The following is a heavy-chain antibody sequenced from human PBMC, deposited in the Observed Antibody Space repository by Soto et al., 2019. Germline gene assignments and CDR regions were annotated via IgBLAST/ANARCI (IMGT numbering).Heavy chain of an antibody. V-gene: IGHV1-18*04. CDR1: GYTFTSYG. CDR3: ARGIAVAGKTYYGMDV. J-gene: IGHJ6*02. CDR2: ISAYNGNT. Sequence: ASVKVSCKASGYTFTSYGISWVRQAPGQGLEWMGWISAYNGNTNYAQKLQGRVTMTTDTSTSTAYMELRSLRSDDTAVYYCARGIAVAGKTYYGMDVWAKGPRSPSP. D-gene: IGHD6-19*01.